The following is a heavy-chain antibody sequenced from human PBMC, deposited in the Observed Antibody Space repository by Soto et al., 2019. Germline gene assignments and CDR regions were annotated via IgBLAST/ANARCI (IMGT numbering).Heavy chain of an antibody. CDR3: ASLQVPGNFDY. J-gene: IGHJ4*02. Sequence: PSETLSLTCTVSGGSITSGDNYWSWIRQPPGKGLEWIGYIYYSGSTYYSPSLRSRVTVSVDTSKNQFSLTLSSVTAADTAMYYCASLQVPGNFDYWGQGALVTVSS. D-gene: IGHD6-13*01. CDR2: IYYSGST. V-gene: IGHV4-30-4*01. CDR1: GGSITSGDNY.